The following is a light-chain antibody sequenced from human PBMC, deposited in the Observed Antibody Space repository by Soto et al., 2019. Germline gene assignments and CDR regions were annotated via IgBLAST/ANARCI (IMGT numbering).Light chain of an antibody. CDR1: SSDVGGYNY. V-gene: IGLV2-14*01. CDR2: DVS. CDR3: SSYTRSSTDV. Sequence: QSALTQPASVSGSPGQSITLSCTGTSSDVGGYNYVSWYQQHPGKAPKLMIYDVSNRPSGVSNRFSGSKSGNTASLTISGLQAEDEADYYCSSYTRSSTDVFGTGTKVTVL. J-gene: IGLJ1*01.